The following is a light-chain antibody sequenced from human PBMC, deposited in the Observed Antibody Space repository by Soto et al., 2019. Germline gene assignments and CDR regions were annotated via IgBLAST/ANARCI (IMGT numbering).Light chain of an antibody. CDR2: AAS. CDR1: QGIRSD. Sequence: DIEMTQSPSSLSLSLGERVTITCRASQGIRSDLGWYQQKPGKAPRRLIYAASSRQSGVPSRFTGSGSGTEFTLTISSLEPEDLATYYCLQHSSYPRTFGQGTKVEIK. J-gene: IGKJ1*01. V-gene: IGKV1-17*01. CDR3: LQHSSYPRT.